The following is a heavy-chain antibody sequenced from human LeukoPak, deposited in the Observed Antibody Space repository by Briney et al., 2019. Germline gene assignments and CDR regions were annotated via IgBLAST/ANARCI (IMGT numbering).Heavy chain of an antibody. Sequence: GGSLRLSCAASGFTFSSYTMSWVRQAPGKGLEWVSAISDTGETTYYADSAKGRFTISRDNSNNTLYLQMNSLRAEDTAVYFCARGGLSIMGYWGQGTLVTVSS. CDR1: GFTFSSYT. CDR2: ISDTGETT. CDR3: ARGGLSIMGY. J-gene: IGHJ4*02. D-gene: IGHD2/OR15-2a*01. V-gene: IGHV3-23*01.